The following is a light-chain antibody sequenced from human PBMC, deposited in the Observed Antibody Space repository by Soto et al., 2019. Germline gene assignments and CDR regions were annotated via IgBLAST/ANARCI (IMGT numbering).Light chain of an antibody. CDR1: SSDVGGYNS. J-gene: IGLJ1*01. CDR2: DVS. V-gene: IGLV2-14*01. CDR3: SSYTISGSTLYV. Sequence: QSALTQPASVSGSPGQSITISCTGTSSDVGGYNSVSWYQQHPGKAPKLMIYDVSNRPSGVSIRFSGSKSGNTASLTISGLQAEDEADSYCSSYTISGSTLYVFGTGTKLTVL.